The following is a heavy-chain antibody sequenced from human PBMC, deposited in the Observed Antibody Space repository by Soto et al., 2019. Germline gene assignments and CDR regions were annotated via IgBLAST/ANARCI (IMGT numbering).Heavy chain of an antibody. CDR2: IYYSGNT. D-gene: IGHD3-22*01. J-gene: IGHJ5*02. CDR1: GGSISGSSYY. Sequence: PSETLSLTCNVSGGSISGSSYYWGWIRQPPGKGLEWIASIYYSGNTYYNPSLKSRVTMSVDTPKNQFSLKLSSVTAADTAVYFCARLRHDSSGYYWFDPWGQGTQVTVSS. CDR3: ARLRHDSSGYYWFDP. V-gene: IGHV4-39*01.